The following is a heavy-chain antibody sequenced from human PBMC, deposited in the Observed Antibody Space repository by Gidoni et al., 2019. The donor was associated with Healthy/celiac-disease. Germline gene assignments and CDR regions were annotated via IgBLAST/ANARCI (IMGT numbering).Heavy chain of an antibody. D-gene: IGHD3-22*01. V-gene: IGHV1-46*01. CDR3: ARGYYYDSSGHNHYFDY. CDR2: INPSGGST. J-gene: IGHJ4*02. Sequence: QVQLVQSGAEVKKPGASVKVSCKASGYTFTSYYMHWVRQAPGQGLEWMGIINPSGGSTSYAQKFQGRVTMTRDTSTSTVYMELSSLRSEDTAVYYCARGYYYDSSGHNHYFDYWGQGTLVTVSS. CDR1: GYTFTSYY.